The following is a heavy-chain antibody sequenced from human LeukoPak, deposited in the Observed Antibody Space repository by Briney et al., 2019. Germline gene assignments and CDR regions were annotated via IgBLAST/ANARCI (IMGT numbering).Heavy chain of an antibody. V-gene: IGHV3-74*01. D-gene: IGHD3-10*01. Sequence: GGSLRLSCAASGFTCSSYWMHWVRQTPGKGLMWVARIKSDGSTIYAVSVQGRFTISRDNAKNTVYLQMNSLRVDDTAIYYCTRAITYFYGSVTYDWFDSWGQGTRVTVSS. CDR2: IKSDGST. CDR3: TRAITYFYGSVTYDWFDS. CDR1: GFTCSSYW. J-gene: IGHJ5*01.